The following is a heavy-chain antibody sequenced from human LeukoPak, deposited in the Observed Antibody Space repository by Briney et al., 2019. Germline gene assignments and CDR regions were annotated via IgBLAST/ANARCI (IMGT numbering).Heavy chain of an antibody. CDR3: ARDPRGYSGYENGYFDY. Sequence: ASVKVSCKASGGTFSRYAISWVRQAPGQGLEWMGGIIPVLGTTNYAQTFQNKVTITADESTSTAYMELSSLRSEDTAVYYCARDPRGYSGYENGYFDYWGQGTLVTVSS. D-gene: IGHD5-12*01. CDR1: GGTFSRYA. V-gene: IGHV1-69*13. CDR2: IIPVLGTT. J-gene: IGHJ4*02.